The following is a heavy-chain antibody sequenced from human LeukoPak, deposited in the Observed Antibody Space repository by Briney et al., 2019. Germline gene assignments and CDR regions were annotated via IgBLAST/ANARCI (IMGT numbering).Heavy chain of an antibody. CDR2: ISSSGSTI. CDR3: ARSEGDYYDSSGYYYPRYYFDY. Sequence: GGSLRLSCAASGFTFSDYYMSWIRQAPGKGLEWVSYISSSGSTIYYADSVKGRFTISRDNAKNSLYLRMNSLRAEDTAVYYCARSEGDYYDSSGYYYPRYYFDYWGQGTLVTVSS. D-gene: IGHD3-22*01. CDR1: GFTFSDYY. J-gene: IGHJ4*02. V-gene: IGHV3-11*04.